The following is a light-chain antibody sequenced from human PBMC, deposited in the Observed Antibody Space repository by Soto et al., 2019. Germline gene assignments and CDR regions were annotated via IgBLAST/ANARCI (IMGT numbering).Light chain of an antibody. CDR2: DAS. CDR1: QSISGW. CDR3: QQSYTSPVT. J-gene: IGKJ4*01. V-gene: IGKV1-5*01. Sequence: DIQMTQSPSTLSASVGDRVTITCRARQSISGWLAWYQQKPGKAPKLLIYDASSLESGVPSRFSGSASGTEFTLTISSLQPEDFGTYYCQQSYTSPVTFGGGTKVDI.